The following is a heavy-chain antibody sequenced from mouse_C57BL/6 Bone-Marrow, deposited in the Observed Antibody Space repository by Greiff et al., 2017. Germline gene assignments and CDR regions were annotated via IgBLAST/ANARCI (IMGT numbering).Heavy chain of an antibody. D-gene: IGHD1-1*01. CDR2: IYPRDGST. J-gene: IGHJ3*01. CDR3: AREDFYGSSYGFAY. V-gene: IGHV1-85*01. CDR1: GYTFTSYD. Sequence: VQLVESGPELVKPGASVKLSCKASGYTFTSYDINWVKQRPGQGLEWIGWIYPRDGSTKYNEKFKGKATLTVDTSSSTAYMELHSLTSEDSAVYFCAREDFYGSSYGFAYWGQGTLVTVSA.